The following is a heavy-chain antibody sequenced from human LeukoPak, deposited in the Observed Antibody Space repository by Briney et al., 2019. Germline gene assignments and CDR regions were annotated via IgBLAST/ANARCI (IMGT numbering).Heavy chain of an antibody. D-gene: IGHD3-16*02. CDR1: GFTVSSNY. CDR3: ARRSYRGVIGVYYYYYMDV. CDR2: IKQDGSEN. Sequence: GGSLRLSCAASGFTVSSNYMSWVRQAPGKGLEWVANIKQDGSENYYVDSVKGRFTISRDNAKNSVYLQMNRLRVEDTAVYYCARRSYRGVIGVYYYYYMDVWGKGTPVTVSS. J-gene: IGHJ6*03. V-gene: IGHV3-7*01.